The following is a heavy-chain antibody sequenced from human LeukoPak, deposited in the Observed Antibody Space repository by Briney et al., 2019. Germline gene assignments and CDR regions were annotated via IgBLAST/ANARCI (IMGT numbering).Heavy chain of an antibody. CDR3: ARHKMGSGRGYYFDY. V-gene: IGHV4-39*01. CDR2: YYSGST. D-gene: IGHD2-15*01. J-gene: IGHJ4*02. Sequence: YYSGSTYYNPSLKSRVTISVDTSKNQFSLKLSSVTAADTAVYYCARHKMGSGRGYYFDYWGQGTLVTVSS.